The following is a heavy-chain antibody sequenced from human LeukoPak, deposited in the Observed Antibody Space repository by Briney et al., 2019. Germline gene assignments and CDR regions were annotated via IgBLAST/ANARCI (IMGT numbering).Heavy chain of an antibody. D-gene: IGHD2-2*01. CDR3: ARVKKGYCSSTSCPLRFDP. CDR2: INHSGST. Sequence: SGGSLRLSCAASGFTFSSYSMNWIRQPPGKGLEWIGEINHSGSTNYNPSLKSRVTISVDTSKNQFSLKLSSVTAADTAVYYCARVKKGYCSSTSCPLRFDPWGQGTLVTVSS. CDR1: GFTFSSYS. J-gene: IGHJ5*02. V-gene: IGHV4-34*01.